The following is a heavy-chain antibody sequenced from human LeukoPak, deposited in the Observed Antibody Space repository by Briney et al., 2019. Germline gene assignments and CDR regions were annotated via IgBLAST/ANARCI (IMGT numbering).Heavy chain of an antibody. Sequence: GASVKVSCKASGGTFSSYAISWLRQAPAQGLEWMGRIIPIFGTANYAQKFQGRVTITTDESTSTAYMELSSLRSEDTAVYYCATRPRPPYYDSSGYSVWGQGTLVTVSS. CDR1: GGTFSSYA. J-gene: IGHJ4*02. D-gene: IGHD3-22*01. CDR2: IIPIFGTA. V-gene: IGHV1-69*05. CDR3: ATRPRPPYYDSSGYSV.